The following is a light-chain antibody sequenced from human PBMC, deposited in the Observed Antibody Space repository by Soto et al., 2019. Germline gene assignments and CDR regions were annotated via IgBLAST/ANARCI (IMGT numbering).Light chain of an antibody. CDR3: HSYDSSPSWT. CDR1: QGIRDS. Sequence: DIQMTQSPSSLSASVGDRVTITCRASQGIRDSLAWYQQKPGEVPKLLIFAASALQSGVPSRFSGGGSGTDFPLTITNLQPEDVATYYCHSYDSSPSWTFGQGTRVEIK. CDR2: AAS. J-gene: IGKJ1*01. V-gene: IGKV1-27*01.